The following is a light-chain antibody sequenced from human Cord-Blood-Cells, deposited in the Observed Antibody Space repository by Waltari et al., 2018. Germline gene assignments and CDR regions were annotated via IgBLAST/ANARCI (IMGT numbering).Light chain of an antibody. V-gene: IGKV1-39*01. J-gene: IGKJ2*03. CDR3: QQSYSTPHS. CDR2: AAS. CDR1: QSISSY. Sequence: DIQMTQSPSSLSASVGARVTITCRASQSISSYLNWYQQKPGKAPKLLIYAASSLQSGVPSRFSGSGSGTDFTLTISSLQPEDFATYYCQQSYSTPHSFDQGTKLEIK.